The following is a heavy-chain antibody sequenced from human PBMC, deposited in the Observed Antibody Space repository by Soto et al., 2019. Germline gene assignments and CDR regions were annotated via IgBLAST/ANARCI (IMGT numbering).Heavy chain of an antibody. CDR3: EKDVSVGAADYYFDS. Sequence: PGGSLRLSCAASGFTFSSYGMHWVRQAPGKGLEWVAVISYDGGNKYHADSVKGRFTVSRDNSKNTLYLQMNSLRAEDTAVYYCEKDVSVGAADYYFDSWGQGTLVTVSS. V-gene: IGHV3-30*18. D-gene: IGHD1-26*01. CDR1: GFTFSSYG. CDR2: ISYDGGNK. J-gene: IGHJ4*02.